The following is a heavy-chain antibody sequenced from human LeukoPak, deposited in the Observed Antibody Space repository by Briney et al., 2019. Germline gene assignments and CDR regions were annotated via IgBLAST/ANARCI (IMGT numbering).Heavy chain of an antibody. V-gene: IGHV3-7*01. D-gene: IGHD2-15*01. J-gene: IGHJ4*02. Sequence: GGSLRLSCAASGFTFTNAWMSWVRQAPGKGLEWVANIKQDGSEKYYVDSVKGRFTISRDNAKKSLYLQMNSLRVEDTAVYYCARDGGPFDSWGQGTLVTASS. CDR2: IKQDGSEK. CDR1: GFTFTNAW. CDR3: ARDGGPFDS.